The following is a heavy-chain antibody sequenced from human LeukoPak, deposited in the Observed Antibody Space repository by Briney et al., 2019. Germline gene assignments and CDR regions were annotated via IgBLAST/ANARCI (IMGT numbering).Heavy chain of an antibody. CDR2: ISAYNGNT. Sequence: ASVKVSCKASGYTFTSYGISWVRQAPGQGLEWMGWISAYNGNTNYAQKLQGRVTMTTDTSTSTAYMELRSLRSDDTAVYYCARDPRGTYYYDSSGYSHRNYFDYWGQGTLVTVSS. CDR3: ARDPRGTYYYDSSGYSHRNYFDY. J-gene: IGHJ4*02. CDR1: GYTFTSYG. D-gene: IGHD3-22*01. V-gene: IGHV1-18*01.